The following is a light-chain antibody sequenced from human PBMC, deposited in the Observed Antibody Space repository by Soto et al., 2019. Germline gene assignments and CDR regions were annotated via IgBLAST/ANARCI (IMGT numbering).Light chain of an antibody. CDR1: RDISSY. CDR3: QQVKSYPLT. V-gene: IGKV1-9*01. J-gene: IGKJ4*01. Sequence: DIQLTQSPSVLSASVGDRVTVACRASRDISSYLTWYQQKPGKAPKLLIYAASTLQSGVPSRFSGSGSWTEFTLTISSLQPEDFATYCCQQVKSYPLTFGGGTKVEIK. CDR2: AAS.